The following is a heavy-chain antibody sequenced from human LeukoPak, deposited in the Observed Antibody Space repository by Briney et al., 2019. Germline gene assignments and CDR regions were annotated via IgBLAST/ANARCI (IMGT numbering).Heavy chain of an antibody. V-gene: IGHV1-18*01. CDR1: GGTFSSYA. D-gene: IGHD3-3*01. Sequence: ASVKVSCKASGGTFSSYAISWVRQAPGQGLEWMGWISAYNGNTNYAQKLQGRVTMTTDTSTSTAYMELRSLRSDDTAVYYCARAHYDFWSGYYYYYYYYMDVWGKGTTVTVPS. J-gene: IGHJ6*03. CDR3: ARAHYDFWSGYYYYYYYYMDV. CDR2: ISAYNGNT.